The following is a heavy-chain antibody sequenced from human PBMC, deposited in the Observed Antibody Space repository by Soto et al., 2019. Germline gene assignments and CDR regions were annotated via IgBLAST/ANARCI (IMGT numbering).Heavy chain of an antibody. J-gene: IGHJ6*02. D-gene: IGHD5-18*01. Sequence: GESLKISCKGSGYSFTSYWIGWVRQMPGKGLEWMGIIYPGDSDTRYSPSFQGQVTISADKSISTAYLQWSSLKASDTAMYYCARLPYSYGYYYYGMDVWGQGTTVTVS. CDR1: GYSFTSYW. CDR3: ARLPYSYGYYYYGMDV. CDR2: IYPGDSDT. V-gene: IGHV5-51*01.